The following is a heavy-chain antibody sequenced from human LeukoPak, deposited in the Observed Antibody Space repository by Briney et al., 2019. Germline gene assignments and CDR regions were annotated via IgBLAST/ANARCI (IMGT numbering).Heavy chain of an antibody. CDR3: AASVYSGREFDY. J-gene: IGHJ4*02. D-gene: IGHD1-26*01. V-gene: IGHV3-9*01. CDR2: ISWSSGSI. CDR1: GFTFDDYA. Sequence: PGGSLRLSCVASGFTFDDYAMHWVRQAPGKGLEWVSGISWSSGSIGYADSVKGRFTISRDNAKNSLYLQMNSLRAEDTALYYCAASVYSGREFDYWGQGTLATVSS.